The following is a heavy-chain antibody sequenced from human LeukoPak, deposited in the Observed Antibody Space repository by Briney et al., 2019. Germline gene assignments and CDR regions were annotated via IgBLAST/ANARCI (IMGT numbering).Heavy chain of an antibody. CDR2: INHSGST. CDR3: ARGRPPRTSIAARPGDY. CDR1: GGSFSGYY. Sequence: SETLSLTCAVYGGSFSGYYWSWIRQPPGNGLEWIGEINHSGSTNYNPSLKSRVTISVDTSKNQFSLKLSSVTAADTAVYYCARGRPPRTSIAARPGDYWGQGTLVTVSS. J-gene: IGHJ4*02. D-gene: IGHD6-6*01. V-gene: IGHV4-34*01.